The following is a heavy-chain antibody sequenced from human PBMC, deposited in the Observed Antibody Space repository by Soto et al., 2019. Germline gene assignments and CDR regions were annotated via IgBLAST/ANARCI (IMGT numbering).Heavy chain of an antibody. CDR3: VKGPPSWVRGVTPYFDY. Sequence: PGGSLRLSCSASGFTFSSYAMHWVRQAPGKGLEYVSAISSNGGSTYYADSVKGRFTISRDNSKNTLYLQMSSLRAEDTAVYYCVKGPPSWVRGVTPYFDYWGQGTLVTVSS. D-gene: IGHD3-10*01. J-gene: IGHJ4*02. CDR2: ISSNGGST. CDR1: GFTFSSYA. V-gene: IGHV3-64D*08.